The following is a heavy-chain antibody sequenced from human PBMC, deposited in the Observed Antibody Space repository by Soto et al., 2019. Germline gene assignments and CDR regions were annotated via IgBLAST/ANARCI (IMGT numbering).Heavy chain of an antibody. CDR2: ISGSGGST. CDR3: AKGTRPFWSGPKN. J-gene: IGHJ4*02. V-gene: IGHV3-23*01. Sequence: PGGSLRLSCAASGFTFSSYAMSWVRQAPGKGLEWVSAISGSGGSTYYADSVKGLFTISRDNSKNTLYLQMNSLRAEDTAVYYCAKGTRPFWSGPKNWGQGTLVTVSS. CDR1: GFTFSSYA. D-gene: IGHD3-3*01.